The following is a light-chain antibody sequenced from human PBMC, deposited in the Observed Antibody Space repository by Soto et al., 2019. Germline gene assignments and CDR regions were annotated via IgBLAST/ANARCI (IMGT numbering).Light chain of an antibody. J-gene: IGLJ2*01. CDR3: QTWGTGSHVV. V-gene: IGLV4-69*01. Sequence: QPVLTQSPSASASLGASVKLTCTLSSGHSSYAIAWHQQQPEKGPRYLMKLNSDGSHSKGDGIPDRFSGSSSGAERYLTIYSLQSEYEADYYCQTWGTGSHVVFGGGTKLTVL. CDR1: SGHSSYA. CDR2: LNSDGSH.